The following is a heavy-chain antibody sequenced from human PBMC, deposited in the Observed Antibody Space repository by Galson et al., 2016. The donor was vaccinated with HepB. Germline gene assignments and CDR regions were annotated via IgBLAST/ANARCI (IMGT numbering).Heavy chain of an antibody. J-gene: IGHJ5*02. CDR1: GFTFGSYS. Sequence: SLRLSCAASGFTFGSYSMRWVRQAPGKGLEWVSYIRCGRSTVYYADSVKGRFTISRDNAKNSLYLQMNSLRAEDTAVYYCARGGASCSGGSCYFWFDPWGQGTPVTVSS. CDR2: IRCGRSTV. D-gene: IGHD2-15*01. CDR3: ARGGASCSGGSCYFWFDP. V-gene: IGHV3-48*01.